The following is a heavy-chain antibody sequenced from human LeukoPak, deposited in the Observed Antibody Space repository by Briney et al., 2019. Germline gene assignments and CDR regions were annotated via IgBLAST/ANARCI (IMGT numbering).Heavy chain of an antibody. V-gene: IGHV3-23*01. CDR3: VKAMGGYCSGGSCYTFDY. CDR1: GFTFSDSA. Sequence: PGGSLRLSCAASGFTFSDSAMHWVRQAPGKGLEWVAGISFTTPSRTYNADSVKGRFTISRDISKNTLYLQMNSLKAEDTAVYYCVKAMGGYCSGGSCYTFDYWGQGTLVTVSS. D-gene: IGHD2-15*01. CDR2: ISFTTPSRT. J-gene: IGHJ4*02.